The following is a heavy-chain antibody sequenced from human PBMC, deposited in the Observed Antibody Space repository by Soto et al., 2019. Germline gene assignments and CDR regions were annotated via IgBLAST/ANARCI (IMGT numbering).Heavy chain of an antibody. Sequence: GGALRLSCAASGFTFSSYWMSWVRQAPGKGLEWVANIKQDGSEKYYVDSVKGRFTISRDNAKNSLYLQMNSLRAEDTAVYYYARDPSILGADGEEYYYCYGKYFCGQGSTVTVSS. V-gene: IGHV3-7*01. J-gene: IGHJ6*02. CDR3: ARDPSILGADGEEYYYCYGKYF. CDR2: IKQDGSEK. CDR1: GFTFSSYW. D-gene: IGHD1-26*01.